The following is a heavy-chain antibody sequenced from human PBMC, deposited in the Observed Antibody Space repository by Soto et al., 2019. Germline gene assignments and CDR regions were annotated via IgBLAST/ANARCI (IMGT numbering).Heavy chain of an antibody. CDR2: INHSGST. V-gene: IGHV4-34*01. D-gene: IGHD3-22*01. Sequence: PSETLSLTCAVYGGSFSGYYWSWIRQPPGKGLEWIGEINHSGSTNYNPSLKSRVTISVDTSKNQFSLKLSSVTAADTAVYYCARVVIVVVITTYHYYYGMDVWGQGTTVTVSS. CDR3: ARVVIVVVITTYHYYYGMDV. CDR1: GGSFSGYY. J-gene: IGHJ6*02.